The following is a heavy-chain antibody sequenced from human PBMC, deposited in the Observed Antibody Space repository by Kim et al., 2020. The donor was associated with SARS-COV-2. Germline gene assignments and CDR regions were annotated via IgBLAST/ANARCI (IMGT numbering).Heavy chain of an antibody. CDR2: ITSSSGSI. V-gene: IGHV3-21*01. CDR3: ASGYGGY. D-gene: IGHD2-2*03. CDR1: GFPFSSYT. Sequence: GGSLRLSCAASGFPFSSYTMIWVRQAPGKGLEWVSSITSSSGSIYYADSVKGRLTISRDNAENSLYLQMSSLRAEDTAVYYWASGYGGYWGQGTLVTVSS. J-gene: IGHJ4*02.